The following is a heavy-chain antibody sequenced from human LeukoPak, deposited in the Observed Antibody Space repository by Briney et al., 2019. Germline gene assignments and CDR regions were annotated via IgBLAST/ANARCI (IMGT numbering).Heavy chain of an antibody. V-gene: IGHV3-23*01. CDR2: VSGGGDNT. D-gene: IGHD3-22*01. J-gene: IGHJ3*02. CDR1: GFTFNRYA. CDR3: ARDGYYDSSGYSLDAFDI. Sequence: GGSLRLSCAASGFTFNRYAMSWVRQAPGKGLEWVSAVSGGGDNTYYADSVKGRFTISRDNSKNTLYLQMNSLRAEDTAVYYCARDGYYDSSGYSLDAFDIWGQGTMVTVSS.